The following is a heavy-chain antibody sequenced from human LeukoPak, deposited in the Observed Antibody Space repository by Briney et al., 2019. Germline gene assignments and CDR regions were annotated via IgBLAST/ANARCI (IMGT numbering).Heavy chain of an antibody. CDR2: MNPNSGNT. CDR1: GYTFTGYY. Sequence: ASVKVSCKASGYTFTGYYIHWVRQAPGQGLEWMGWMNPNSGNTGYAQKFQGRVTITRNTSISTAYMELSSLRSEDTAVYYCARGRRDYSFYYYYMDVWGKGTTVTVSS. CDR3: ARGRRDYSFYYYYMDV. V-gene: IGHV1-8*03. D-gene: IGHD4-11*01. J-gene: IGHJ6*03.